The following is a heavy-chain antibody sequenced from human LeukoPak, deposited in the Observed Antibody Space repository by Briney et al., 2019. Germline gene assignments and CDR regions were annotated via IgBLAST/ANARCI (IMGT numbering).Heavy chain of an antibody. J-gene: IGHJ6*03. V-gene: IGHV1-18*01. Sequence: APVKVSCKASGYTFTSYGISRVRQAPGQGLEWLGWISDYNDNTNYAQKLQGRVTMTTDTSTRTAYMGLRSLRSDDTAVYYCARAPGAARSYYYYMDVWGKGTTVTVSS. CDR3: ARAPGAARSYYYYMDV. CDR1: GYTFTSYG. D-gene: IGHD6-6*01. CDR2: ISDYNDNT.